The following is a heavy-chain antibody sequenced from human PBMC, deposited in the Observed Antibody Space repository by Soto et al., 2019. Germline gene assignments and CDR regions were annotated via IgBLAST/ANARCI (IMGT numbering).Heavy chain of an antibody. CDR2: ISGSGGST. CDR1: GFTFSSYA. J-gene: IGHJ5*02. Sequence: GXSLRLSCAASGFTFSSYAMSWVRQAPGKGLEWVSAISGSGGSTYYADSVKGRFTISRDNSKNTLYLQMNSLRAEDTAVYYCAKAPGREKTTVVSPPWGQGTLVTVSS. D-gene: IGHD4-17*01. V-gene: IGHV3-23*01. CDR3: AKAPGREKTTVVSPP.